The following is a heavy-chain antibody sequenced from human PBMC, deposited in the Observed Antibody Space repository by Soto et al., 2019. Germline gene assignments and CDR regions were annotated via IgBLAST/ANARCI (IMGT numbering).Heavy chain of an antibody. J-gene: IGHJ4*02. Sequence: GASVKVSCKASGYTFTSYAMHWVRQAPGQRLEWMGWINAGNGNTKYSQKFQGRVTITRDTSASTAYMELSSLRSEDTAVYYCARTLGVPAAMYYFDYWGQGTLVTVSS. D-gene: IGHD2-2*01. CDR1: GYTFTSYA. V-gene: IGHV1-3*01. CDR2: INAGNGNT. CDR3: ARTLGVPAAMYYFDY.